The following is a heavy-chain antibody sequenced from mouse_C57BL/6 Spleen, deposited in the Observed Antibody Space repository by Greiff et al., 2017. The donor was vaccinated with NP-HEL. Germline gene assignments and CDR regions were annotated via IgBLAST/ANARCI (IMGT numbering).Heavy chain of an antibody. CDR2: IYPSDSET. CDR1: GYTFTSYW. J-gene: IGHJ1*03. D-gene: IGHD1-1*01. Sequence: QVQLQQPGAELVRPGSSVKLSCKASGYTFTSYWMDWVKQRPGQGLEWIGNIYPSDSETHYNQKFKDKATLTVDKSSSTAYMQLSSLTSEDSAVYYCARWYYGSSSHWYCDVWGTGTTVTVAS. CDR3: ARWYYGSSSHWYCDV. V-gene: IGHV1-61*01.